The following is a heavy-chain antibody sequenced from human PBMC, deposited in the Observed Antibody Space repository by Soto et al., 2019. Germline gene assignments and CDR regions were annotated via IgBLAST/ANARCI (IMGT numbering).Heavy chain of an antibody. D-gene: IGHD3-10*01. J-gene: IGHJ4*02. CDR3: ASPSYGSGSYY. CDR2: INAGNGHT. Sequence: QVQLVQSGAEVKKPGASVTDSCKTSGYTFSNYLLHWVRQAPGQGLEWMGWINAGNGHTKYSQKFQGRVTFTRDTSATTAYIELSSLRSEDTAVYYCASPSYGSGSYYWGQGTLVTVSS. V-gene: IGHV1-3*01. CDR1: GYTFSNYL.